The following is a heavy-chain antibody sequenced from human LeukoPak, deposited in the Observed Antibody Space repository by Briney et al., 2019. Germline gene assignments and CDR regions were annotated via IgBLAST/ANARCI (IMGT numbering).Heavy chain of an antibody. CDR3: ARGRYDILTGYYNAFDT. CDR2: ISAYNGNT. J-gene: IGHJ3*02. D-gene: IGHD3-9*01. CDR1: GYTFTSYG. Sequence: ASVKVSCKASGYTFTSYGISWVRQAPGQGLEWMGWISAYNGNTNYAQKLQGRVTMTTDTSTSTAYMELRSLRSDDTAVYYCARGRYDILTGYYNAFDTWGQGTMVTVSS. V-gene: IGHV1-18*01.